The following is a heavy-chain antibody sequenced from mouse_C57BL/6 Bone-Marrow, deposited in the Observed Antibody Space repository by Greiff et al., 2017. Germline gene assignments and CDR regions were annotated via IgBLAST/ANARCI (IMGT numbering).Heavy chain of an antibody. J-gene: IGHJ4*01. CDR3: ARSTGTTSYYYAMDY. V-gene: IGHV1-55*01. CDR2: IYPGSGST. Sequence: VQLQQSGAELVKPGASVKMSCKASGYTFTSYWITWVKQRPGQGLEWIGDIYPGSGSTNYNEKFKSKATLTVDTSSSTAYMQLSSLTSEDSAVYYCARSTGTTSYYYAMDYWGQGTSVTVSS. CDR1: GYTFTSYW. D-gene: IGHD4-1*01.